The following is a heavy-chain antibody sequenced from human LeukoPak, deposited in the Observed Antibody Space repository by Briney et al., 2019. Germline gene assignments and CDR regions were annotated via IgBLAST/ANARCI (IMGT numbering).Heavy chain of an antibody. CDR2: IYYSGST. V-gene: IGHV4-59*01. CDR3: ARASNYDFWSGYSSYNYYYYMDV. D-gene: IGHD3-3*01. Sequence: SETLSLTCTVSGGSISSYYWSWIRQPPGKGLEWIGYIYYSGSTNYNPSLKSRVTISVDTSKNQFSLKLSSVTAADTAVYYSARASNYDFWSGYSSYNYYYYMDVWGKGTTVTVSS. J-gene: IGHJ6*03. CDR1: GGSISSYY.